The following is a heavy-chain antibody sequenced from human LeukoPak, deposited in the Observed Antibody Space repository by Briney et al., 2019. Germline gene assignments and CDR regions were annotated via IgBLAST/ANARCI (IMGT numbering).Heavy chain of an antibody. Sequence: GGSLRLSCAASGFTFSSYSMNWVRQAPGKGLEWVSSISSSGSTIYNADSVKGRFTISRDNAKNSLYLQMNTLRAEDTAVYYCASGGSYDFWGQGTLVTVSS. D-gene: IGHD3-10*01. CDR1: GFTFSSYS. CDR2: ISSSGSTI. J-gene: IGHJ4*02. CDR3: ASGGSYDF. V-gene: IGHV3-48*04.